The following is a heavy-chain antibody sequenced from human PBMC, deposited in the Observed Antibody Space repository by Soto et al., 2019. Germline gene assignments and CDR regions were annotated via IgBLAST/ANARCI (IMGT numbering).Heavy chain of an antibody. D-gene: IGHD6-13*01. Sequence: SETLSLTCAVYGGSFSGYYWSWIRQPPGKGLEWIGEINHSGSTNYNPSLKSRVTISVDTSKNQFSLKLSSVTAADTAVYYWARGRGAWYPYYYYGMDVWGQGTTVTVSS. V-gene: IGHV4-34*01. CDR2: INHSGST. J-gene: IGHJ6*02. CDR3: ARGRGAWYPYYYYGMDV. CDR1: GGSFSGYY.